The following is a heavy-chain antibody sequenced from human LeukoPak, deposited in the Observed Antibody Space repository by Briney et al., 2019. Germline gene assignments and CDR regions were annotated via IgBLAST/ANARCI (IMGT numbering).Heavy chain of an antibody. J-gene: IGHJ4*02. CDR1: GFTFGDYA. Sequence: PGGSLRLSCTASGFTFGDYAMSWVRQAPGKGLEWVSFIRRKAHGGTTEYGASVKGRFSSSRDDSKSIAYLQTNSLKSEDTAVYFCTRVTYYYDNSGYFHFDYWGQGTLVTVSS. CDR2: IRRKAHGGTT. CDR3: TRVTYYYDNSGYFHFDY. V-gene: IGHV3-49*04. D-gene: IGHD3-22*01.